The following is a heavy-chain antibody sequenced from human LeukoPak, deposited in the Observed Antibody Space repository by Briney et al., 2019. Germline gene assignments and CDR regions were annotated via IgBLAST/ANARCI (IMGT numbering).Heavy chain of an antibody. J-gene: IGHJ3*02. V-gene: IGHV5-51*01. CDR3: ARPSTYGDAFDI. D-gene: IGHD4-17*01. CDR2: IYPGDSDT. Sequence: GESLKISCQGSGHSFTDYWIGWVRQMPGKGLEWMGIIYPGDSDTRYSPSFQGQVTISADKSITTAYLQWSSLKASDTAMYYCARPSTYGDAFDIWGQGTMVTVSS. CDR1: GHSFTDYW.